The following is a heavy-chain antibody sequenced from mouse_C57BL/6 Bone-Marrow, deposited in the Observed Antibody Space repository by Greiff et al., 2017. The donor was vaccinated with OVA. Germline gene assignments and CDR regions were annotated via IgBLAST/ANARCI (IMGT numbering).Heavy chain of an antibody. V-gene: IGHV1-42*01. CDR3: ARPITTVVPDRCFDV. J-gene: IGHJ1*03. CDR1: GYSFTGYY. Sequence: EVQLQQSGPELVKPGASVKISCKASGYSFTGYYMNWVKQSPEKSLEWIGEINPSTGGTTYNQKFKAKATLTVAKSSSTAYMQLKSLTSEDSAVYYCARPITTVVPDRCFDVWGTGTTVTVSS. D-gene: IGHD1-1*01. CDR2: INPSTGGT.